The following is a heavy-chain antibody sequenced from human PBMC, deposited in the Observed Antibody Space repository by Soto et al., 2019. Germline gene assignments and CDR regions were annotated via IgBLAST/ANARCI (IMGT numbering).Heavy chain of an antibody. CDR3: ARDRVWGAFDY. V-gene: IGHV3-7*03. J-gene: IGHJ4*02. CDR1: GFTFSSYW. Sequence: GGSLRLSCAASGFTFSSYWMSWVRQAPGKGLEWVANIKQAGSEKYYVDSVKGRFTISRDNAKNTLYLQMNSLRAEDTDVYYCARDRVWGAFDYWGQGTLVTVSS. CDR2: IKQAGSEK. D-gene: IGHD3-16*01.